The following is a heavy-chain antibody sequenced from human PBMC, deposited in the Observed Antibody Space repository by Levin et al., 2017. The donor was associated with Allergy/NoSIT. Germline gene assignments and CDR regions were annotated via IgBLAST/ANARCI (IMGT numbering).Heavy chain of an antibody. D-gene: IGHD4-23*01. V-gene: IGHV4-61*01. CDR2: IYYSGST. CDR3: ARDVSPEIYGGNPKLPGGGGGTFDY. Sequence: SETLSLTCTVSGGSVSSGSYYWSWIRQPPGKGLEWIGYIYYSGSTNYNPSLKSRVTISVDTSKNQFSLKLSSVTAADTAVYYCARDVSPEIYGGNPKLPGGGGGTFDYWGQGTLVTVSS. J-gene: IGHJ4*02. CDR1: GGSVSSGSYY.